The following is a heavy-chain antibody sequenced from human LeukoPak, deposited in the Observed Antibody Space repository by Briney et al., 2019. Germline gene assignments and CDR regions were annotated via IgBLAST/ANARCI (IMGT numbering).Heavy chain of an antibody. CDR3: ARDLNY. CDR2: IDTGVNT. CDR1: GFTFSTYV. J-gene: IGHJ4*02. V-gene: IGHV3-53*01. Sequence: GGSLRLSCSASGFTFSTYVMHWVRQAPGKGLEWVSIIDTGVNTYYADSVKGRFTISRDNSKNTLYLQMNSLRAEDTAVYYCARDLNYWGQGTLVTVSS.